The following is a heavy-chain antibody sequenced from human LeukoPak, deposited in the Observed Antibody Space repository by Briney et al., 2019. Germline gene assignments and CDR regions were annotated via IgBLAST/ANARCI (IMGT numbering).Heavy chain of an antibody. J-gene: IGHJ4*02. V-gene: IGHV4-59*01. CDR2: IYYSGST. Sequence: PSETLSLACTVSGGSISSYYWSWIRQPPGKGLEWIGYIYYSGSTNYNPSLKSRVTISVEMSKNQFSLKLSSVTAADTAVYYCAREVNYYGSGYFDYWGQGTLVTVPS. CDR3: AREVNYYGSGYFDY. D-gene: IGHD3-10*01. CDR1: GGSISSYY.